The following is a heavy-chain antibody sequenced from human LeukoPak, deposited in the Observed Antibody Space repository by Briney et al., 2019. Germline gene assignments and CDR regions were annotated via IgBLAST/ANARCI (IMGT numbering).Heavy chain of an antibody. J-gene: IGHJ4*02. Sequence: GASVEVSCKASGYTFTDYYMHWVRQAPGQGLEWMGWINPNSGGTFSAQKFQGWVTMARDTSISTAYMELSRLTSDDTAVYYCARANALHCSSTSCLFDYWGQGTLVTVSS. CDR3: ARANALHCSSTSCLFDY. CDR2: INPNSGGT. V-gene: IGHV1-2*04. CDR1: GYTFTDYY. D-gene: IGHD2-2*01.